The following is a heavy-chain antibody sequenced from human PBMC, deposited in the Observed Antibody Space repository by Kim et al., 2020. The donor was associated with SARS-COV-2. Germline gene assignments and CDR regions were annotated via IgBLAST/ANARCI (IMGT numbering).Heavy chain of an antibody. J-gene: IGHJ6*02. V-gene: IGHV3-21*01. CDR1: GFTFSSYS. Sequence: GGSLRLSCAASGFTFSSYSMNWVRQAPGKGLEWVSSISSSSSYIYYADSVKGRFTISRDNAKNSLYLQMNSLRAEDTAVYYCARGGAGTGYDFWSGYAHYYYGMDVWGQGTTVTVSS. CDR3: ARGGAGTGYDFWSGYAHYYYGMDV. CDR2: ISSSSSYI. D-gene: IGHD3-3*01.